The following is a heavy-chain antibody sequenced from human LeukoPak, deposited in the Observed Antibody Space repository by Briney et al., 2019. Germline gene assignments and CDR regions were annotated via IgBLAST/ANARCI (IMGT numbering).Heavy chain of an antibody. CDR2: ISAYNGNT. J-gene: IGHJ4*02. V-gene: IGHV1-18*01. Sequence: ASVKVSCKASGYTFTSYGISWVRQAPGQGLEWMGWISAYNGNTNYAQKLQGRVTMTTDTSTSTAYMELRSLRSDDTAVYYCARGIEGYGSGSLCDYWGQGTLVTVSS. CDR3: ARGIEGYGSGSLCDY. D-gene: IGHD3-10*01. CDR1: GYTFTSYG.